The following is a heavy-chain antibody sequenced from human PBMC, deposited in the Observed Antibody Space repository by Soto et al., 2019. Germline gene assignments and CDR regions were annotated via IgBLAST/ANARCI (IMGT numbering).Heavy chain of an antibody. CDR1: GGTFSSYT. CDR3: AIASGSITMVRGVIYGPIDY. D-gene: IGHD3-10*01. CDR2: IIPILGIA. V-gene: IGHV1-69*02. Sequence: SVKVSCKASGGTFSSYTISWVRQAPGQGLEWMGRIIPILGIANYAQKFQGRVTITADKSTSTAYMELSSLRSEDTAVYYCAIASGSITMVRGVIYGPIDYWGQGTLVTVSS. J-gene: IGHJ4*02.